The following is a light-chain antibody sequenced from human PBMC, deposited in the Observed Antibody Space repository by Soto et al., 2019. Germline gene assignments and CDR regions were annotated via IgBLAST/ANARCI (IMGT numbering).Light chain of an antibody. CDR2: AVS. Sequence: QSVLTQPPSASGSPGQSVTISCTGTSSDVGGYNYVSWYQQHPGKAPKLMIYAVSNRPSGVSNRFSGSKSGNTASLTISGLQAEDEGDYYCSSYTTSGTHVIFGGGTKLTVL. V-gene: IGLV2-14*01. CDR3: SSYTTSGTHVI. CDR1: SSDVGGYNY. J-gene: IGLJ2*01.